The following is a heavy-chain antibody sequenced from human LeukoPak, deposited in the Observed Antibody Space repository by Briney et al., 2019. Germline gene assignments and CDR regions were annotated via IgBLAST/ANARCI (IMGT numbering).Heavy chain of an antibody. CDR3: ARGGSSGWYDDYFDY. CDR2: IIPIFGTA. J-gene: IGHJ4*02. D-gene: IGHD6-19*01. V-gene: IGHV1-69*13. Sequence: ASVKVSCKASGGTFSSYAISWVRQAPGQGLEWMGGIIPIFGTANYAQKFQGRVTITADESTSTAYMELSSLRSEDTAVYYCARGGSSGWYDDYFDYWGQGTLVTVSS. CDR1: GGTFSSYA.